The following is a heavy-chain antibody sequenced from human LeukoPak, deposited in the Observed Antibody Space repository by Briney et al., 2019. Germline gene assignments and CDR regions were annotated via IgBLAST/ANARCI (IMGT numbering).Heavy chain of an antibody. J-gene: IGHJ5*02. CDR3: ARASPYYDILTGSTAMGWFDP. D-gene: IGHD3-9*01. CDR1: GYTFTSYG. V-gene: IGHV1-18*03. Sequence: GASVKVFCKASGYTFTSYGISWVRQAPGQGLEWMGWISAYNGNTNYAQKLQGRVTMTTDTSTSTAYMELRSLRSDDMAVYYCARASPYYDILTGSTAMGWFDPWGQGTLVTVSS. CDR2: ISAYNGNT.